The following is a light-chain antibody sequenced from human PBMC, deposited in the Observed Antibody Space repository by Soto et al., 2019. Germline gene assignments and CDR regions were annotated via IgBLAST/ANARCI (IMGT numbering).Light chain of an antibody. J-gene: IGKJ5*01. Sequence: EIVWTQSPATLYSSPGERATLSCRASQSVSSRLAWYQQKPGQAPRLLISGASSRATGIPDRFSGSGSGTDFTLTISRLEPEDFALYYCQHYVGGSPITFGQGTRLEI. CDR1: QSVSSR. CDR3: QHYVGGSPIT. V-gene: IGKV3-20*01. CDR2: GAS.